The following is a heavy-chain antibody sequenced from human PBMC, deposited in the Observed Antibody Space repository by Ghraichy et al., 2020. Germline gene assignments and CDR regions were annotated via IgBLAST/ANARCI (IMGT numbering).Heavy chain of an antibody. CDR2: IYYSGST. Sequence: SETLSLTCTVPGGSISSYYWSWIRQPPGKGLEWIGYIYYSGSTNYNPSLKSRVTISVDTSKNQFSLKLSSVTAADTAVYYCARDLAPYYYDSIGGAFDIWGQGTMVTVSS. CDR3: ARDLAPYYYDSIGGAFDI. V-gene: IGHV4-59*01. D-gene: IGHD3-22*01. J-gene: IGHJ3*02. CDR1: GGSISSYY.